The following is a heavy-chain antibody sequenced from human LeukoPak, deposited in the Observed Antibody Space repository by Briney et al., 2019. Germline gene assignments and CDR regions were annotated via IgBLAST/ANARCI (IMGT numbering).Heavy chain of an antibody. V-gene: IGHV3-30*02. CDR3: AKAPVRGVISHLDY. J-gene: IGHJ4*02. D-gene: IGHD3-10*01. Sequence: GGSLRLSCAASGFTLSSYGMHWVRQAPGKGLEWVAFIRYDGSNKYYADSVKGRFTISRDNSENTLWLQMTSLRAGDTAVYYCAKAPVRGVISHLDYWGQGTLVTVSS. CDR2: IRYDGSNK. CDR1: GFTLSSYG.